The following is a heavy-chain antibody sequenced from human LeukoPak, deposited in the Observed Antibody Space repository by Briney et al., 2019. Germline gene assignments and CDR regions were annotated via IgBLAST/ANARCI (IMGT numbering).Heavy chain of an antibody. Sequence: ASVKVSCKTSGYTFNDYYIHWVRQAPGQGLEWMGWISAYNGNTNYAQKLQGRVTMTTDTSTSTAYMELRSLRSDDTAVYYCARRYSSSSRADIWGQGTMVTVSS. CDR1: GYTFNDYY. J-gene: IGHJ3*02. CDR2: ISAYNGNT. V-gene: IGHV1-18*04. CDR3: ARRYSSSSRADI. D-gene: IGHD6-6*01.